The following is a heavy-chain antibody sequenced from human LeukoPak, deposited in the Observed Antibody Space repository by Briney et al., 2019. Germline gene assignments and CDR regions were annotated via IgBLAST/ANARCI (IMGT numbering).Heavy chain of an antibody. CDR3: ARARDMGSGQGG. CDR2: MNPNSGNT. CDR1: GYTFTSYY. Sequence: GSSVKVSCKASGYTFTSYYINWVRQATGQGLEWMGWMNPNSGNTGYAQKFQGRVTMTRSTSISTAYMELSSLTFEDTAVYYCARARDMGSGQGGWGQGTLVTVSS. J-gene: IGHJ4*02. D-gene: IGHD2-15*01. V-gene: IGHV1-8*02.